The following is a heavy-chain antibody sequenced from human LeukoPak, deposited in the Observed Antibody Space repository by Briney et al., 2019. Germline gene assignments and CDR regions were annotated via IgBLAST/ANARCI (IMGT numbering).Heavy chain of an antibody. CDR2: IQYDGSDK. CDR3: AKTPGSSTYFDY. Sequence: GSLRLSCAASGFTFSYYGMHWVRQAPGKGLEWVAFIQYDGSDKYYVDSVKGRFTISRDNSKNTLYLQMNSLRAEDTAMYYCAKTPGSSTYFDYWGQGTLVTVSS. D-gene: IGHD6-6*01. CDR1: GFTFSYYG. J-gene: IGHJ4*02. V-gene: IGHV3-30*02.